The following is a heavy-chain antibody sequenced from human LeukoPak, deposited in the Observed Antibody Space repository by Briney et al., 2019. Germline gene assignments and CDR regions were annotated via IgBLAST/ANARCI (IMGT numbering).Heavy chain of an antibody. V-gene: IGHV1-18*01. CDR1: GYTFTSYG. CDR3: ARETIAVAGTYYYYGMDV. Sequence: ASVKVSCKASGYTFTSYGISWVRQAPGQGLERMGWISAYNGKTNYAQKLQGRVTMTTDTSTSTAYMELRSLRSDDTAVYYCARETIAVAGTYYYYGMDVWGQGTTVTVSS. CDR2: ISAYNGKT. J-gene: IGHJ6*02. D-gene: IGHD6-19*01.